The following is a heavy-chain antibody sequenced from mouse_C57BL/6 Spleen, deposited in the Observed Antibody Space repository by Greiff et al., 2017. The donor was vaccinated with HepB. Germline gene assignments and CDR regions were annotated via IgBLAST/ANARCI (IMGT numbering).Heavy chain of an antibody. CDR3: ARFYDGYYVGWFAY. Sequence: ESGPGLVKPSQSLSLTCSVTGYSITSGYYWNWIRQFPGNKLEWMGYISYDGSNNYNPSLKNRISITRDTSKNQFFLKLNSVTTEDTATYYCARFYDGYYVGWFAYWGQGTLVTVSA. CDR1: GYSITSGYY. CDR2: ISYDGSN. D-gene: IGHD2-3*01. V-gene: IGHV3-6*01. J-gene: IGHJ3*01.